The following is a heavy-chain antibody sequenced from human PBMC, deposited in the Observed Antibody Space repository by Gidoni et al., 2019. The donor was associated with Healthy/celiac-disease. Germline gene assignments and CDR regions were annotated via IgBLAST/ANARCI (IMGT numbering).Heavy chain of an antibody. D-gene: IGHD5-18*01. V-gene: IGHV3-48*03. Sequence: LRLSCAASGFTFSSYEMNWVRQAPGKGLEWVSYISSSGSTIYYADSVKGRFTISRDNAKNSLYLKMNSLRAEDTAVYYCARTHSYGSADDYWGQGTLVTVSS. CDR2: ISSSGSTI. CDR1: GFTFSSYE. J-gene: IGHJ4*02. CDR3: ARTHSYGSADDY.